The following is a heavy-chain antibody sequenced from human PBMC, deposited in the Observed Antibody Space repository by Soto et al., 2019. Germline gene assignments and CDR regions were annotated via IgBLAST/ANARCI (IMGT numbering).Heavy chain of an antibody. CDR2: ISGSGGST. D-gene: IGHD6-19*01. CDR3: AKPIRRGWLAPKYYFDY. V-gene: IGHV3-23*01. CDR1: GFTFSSYA. J-gene: IGHJ4*02. Sequence: PGGSLRLSCAASGFTFSSYAMSWVRQAPGKGLEWVSAISGSGGSTYYADSVKGRFTISRDNSKNTLYLQMNSLRAEDTAVYYCAKPIRRGWLAPKYYFDYWGQGTLVTVSS.